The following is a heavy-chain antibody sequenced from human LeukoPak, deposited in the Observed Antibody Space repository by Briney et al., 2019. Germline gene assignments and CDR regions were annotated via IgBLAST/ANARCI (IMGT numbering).Heavy chain of an antibody. J-gene: IGHJ5*02. Sequence: GASVKVSCKASGCTFTSYYMHWVRQAPGQGLEWVGLINPSGSSTSYAQKFQGRLSLTRDKSTSTDYMELSSLRSEDTAVYYCARDNSVGDTAWWFDPWGQGTLVTVSS. V-gene: IGHV1-46*01. CDR1: GCTFTSYY. CDR2: INPSGSST. D-gene: IGHD1-26*01. CDR3: ARDNSVGDTAWWFDP.